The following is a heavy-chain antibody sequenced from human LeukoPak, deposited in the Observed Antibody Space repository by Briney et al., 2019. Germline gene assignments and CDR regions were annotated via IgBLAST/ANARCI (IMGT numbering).Heavy chain of an antibody. Sequence: GGSLRLSCAASGFTFSSYAMHWVRQAPGKGLEYVSAISSNGGSTYYANSVKGRFTISRDNSKNTLYLQMGSLRAEDMAVYYCARGDYGDYVLGGAFDIWGQGTMVTVPS. CDR1: GFTFSSYA. V-gene: IGHV3-64*01. CDR2: ISSNGGST. CDR3: ARGDYGDYVLGGAFDI. D-gene: IGHD4-17*01. J-gene: IGHJ3*02.